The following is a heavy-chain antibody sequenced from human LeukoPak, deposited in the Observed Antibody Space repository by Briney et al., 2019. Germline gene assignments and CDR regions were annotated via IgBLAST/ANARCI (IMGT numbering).Heavy chain of an antibody. CDR3: VRVDHSLGKTYFDY. CDR1: GFTFSSYS. J-gene: IGHJ4*02. CDR2: ISSSSSLM. V-gene: IGHV3-21*01. Sequence: GGSLRLSCTVSGFTFSSYSLNWVRQATGKGLEWVSSISSSSSLMYYAHSVKGRFTIYRDNAKNALYLKKNTQRAEHTAVYYCVRVDHSLGKTYFDYWGQGTLVIVSS. D-gene: IGHD2-21*01.